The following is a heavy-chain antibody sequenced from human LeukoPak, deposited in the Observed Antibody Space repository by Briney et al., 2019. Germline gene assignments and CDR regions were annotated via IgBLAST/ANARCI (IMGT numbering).Heavy chain of an antibody. Sequence: ASVKVSCKASGYTFTGYYMHWVRQAPGQGLEWMGWINPNSGGTNYAQKFQGRVTITRNTSISTAYMELSSLRSEDTAVYYCARGVGATRFDPWGQGTLVTVSS. J-gene: IGHJ5*02. D-gene: IGHD1-26*01. CDR1: GYTFTGYY. CDR3: ARGVGATRFDP. CDR2: INPNSGGT. V-gene: IGHV1-2*02.